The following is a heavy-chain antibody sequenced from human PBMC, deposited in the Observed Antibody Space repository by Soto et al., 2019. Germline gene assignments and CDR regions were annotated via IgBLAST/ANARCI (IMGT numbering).Heavy chain of an antibody. CDR1: GGSISSSSYY. J-gene: IGHJ5*02. Sequence: SETLSLTCTVSGGSISSSSYYWGWIRQPPGKGLEWIGSIYYSGSTYYNPSLKSRVTISVDTSKNQFSLKLSSVTAADTAVYYCARGRRVTALFDPWGQGTLVTVSS. D-gene: IGHD2-21*02. CDR2: IYYSGST. CDR3: ARGRRVTALFDP. V-gene: IGHV4-39*01.